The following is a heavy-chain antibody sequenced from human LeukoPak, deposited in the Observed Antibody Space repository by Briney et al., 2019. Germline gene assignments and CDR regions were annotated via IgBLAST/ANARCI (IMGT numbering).Heavy chain of an antibody. J-gene: IGHJ4*02. CDR3: ARLPKRAYYYGSGLDY. CDR1: GGSFSGYY. D-gene: IGHD3-10*01. Sequence: SETLSLTCAVYGGSFSGYYWSWIRQPPGKGLEWIGEINHSGSTNYNPSLKSRVTISVDTSKNQFSLKLSSVTAADTAVYYCARLPKRAYYYGSGLDYWGQGTLVTVSS. CDR2: INHSGST. V-gene: IGHV4-34*01.